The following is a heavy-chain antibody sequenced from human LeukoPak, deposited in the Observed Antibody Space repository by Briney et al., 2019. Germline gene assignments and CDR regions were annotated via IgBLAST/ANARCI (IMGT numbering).Heavy chain of an antibody. J-gene: IGHJ5*02. CDR3: ARALDRSYYYVYLS. D-gene: IGHD3-16*01. CDR1: GCTFTDFD. V-gene: IGHV1-8*01. Sequence: ASVKVSCKASGCTFTDFDSNWVRQAPGRGLEWMGWMNPNSGNTVYAQKFQGRVTMTRDTSINTGRMELTSLTSEDTAVYYCARALDRSYYYVYLSWGQGTVISVSS. CDR2: MNPNSGNT.